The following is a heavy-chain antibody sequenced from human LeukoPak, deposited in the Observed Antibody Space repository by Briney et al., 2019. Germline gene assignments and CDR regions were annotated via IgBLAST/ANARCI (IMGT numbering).Heavy chain of an antibody. Sequence: TGGSLRLSCAASGFTFSSYEMNWVRQAPGKGLEWVSYISSSGSTIYYADSVKGRFTISRDNAKNTLYLQMNSVRAEDTAVYYCARAPIVVVPAAMAWSVMDDYYMDVWGKGTTVTISS. V-gene: IGHV3-48*03. CDR2: ISSSGSTI. D-gene: IGHD2-2*01. CDR1: GFTFSSYE. J-gene: IGHJ6*03. CDR3: ARAPIVVVPAAMAWSVMDDYYMDV.